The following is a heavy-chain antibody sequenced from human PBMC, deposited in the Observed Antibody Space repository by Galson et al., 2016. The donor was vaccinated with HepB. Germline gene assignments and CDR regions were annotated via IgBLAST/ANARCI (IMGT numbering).Heavy chain of an antibody. J-gene: IGHJ4*02. D-gene: IGHD3-10*01. V-gene: IGHV1-8*01. CDR1: GYTFTTHD. CDR3: AREFRRAVRGVIPPHGDFDY. Sequence: SVKVSCKASGYTFTTHDLSWVRQASGQGPEWLGYVNPGTGNSGYAPKFRGRVTMTRNTSIDTAYLELNSLRSEDTAIYYCAREFRRAVRGVIPPHGDFDYWGQGTLVTVSS. CDR2: VNPGTGNS.